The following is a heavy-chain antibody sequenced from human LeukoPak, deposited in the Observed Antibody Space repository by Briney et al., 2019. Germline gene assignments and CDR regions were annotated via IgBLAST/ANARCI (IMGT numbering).Heavy chain of an antibody. Sequence: PGRSLRLSCTASGFTFGDYAMSWVRQAPGKGLEWVGFIRSKAYGGTTEYAASVKGRFTISRDDSKSIAYLQMNSLKTEDRAVYYCTLSVPAWTHFDYWGQGTLVTVPS. J-gene: IGHJ4*02. CDR1: GFTFGDYA. CDR2: IRSKAYGGTT. CDR3: TLSVPAWTHFDY. V-gene: IGHV3-49*04. D-gene: IGHD1-1*01.